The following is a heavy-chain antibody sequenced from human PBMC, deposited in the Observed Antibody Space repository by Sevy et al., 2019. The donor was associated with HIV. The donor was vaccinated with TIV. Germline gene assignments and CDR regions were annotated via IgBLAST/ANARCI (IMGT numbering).Heavy chain of an antibody. Sequence: GGSLRLSCAASGFTFSSYAMHWVRQAPGKGLEWVAVISYDGSNKYYGDSGKGRFTISRENSKNTLYLQMNSLRAEDTAVYYCARDPNPRSWYYFDYWGQGTLVTVSS. D-gene: IGHD2-15*01. CDR2: ISYDGSNK. CDR1: GFTFSSYA. V-gene: IGHV3-30-3*01. J-gene: IGHJ4*02. CDR3: ARDPNPRSWYYFDY.